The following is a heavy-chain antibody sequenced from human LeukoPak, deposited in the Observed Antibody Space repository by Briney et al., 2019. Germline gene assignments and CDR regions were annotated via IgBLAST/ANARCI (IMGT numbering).Heavy chain of an antibody. CDR1: GFTFSGCA. CDR3: AAGVGYTYGLSLGATALISDI. D-gene: IGHD5-18*01. J-gene: IGHJ3*02. CDR2: IVVGTGKK. V-gene: IGHV1-58*02. Sequence: ASVKVSCKASGFTFSGCAMQWLRQARGQRLEWIGWIVVGTGKKDYAQRFQERVTITTDMTTSTAYMELSSLRSGDTAVYYCAAGVGYTYGLSLGATALISDIWGQGTKVTVSA.